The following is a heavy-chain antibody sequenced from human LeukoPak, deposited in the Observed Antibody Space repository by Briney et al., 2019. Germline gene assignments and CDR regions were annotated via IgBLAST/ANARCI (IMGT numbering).Heavy chain of an antibody. J-gene: IGHJ4*02. V-gene: IGHV3-11*01. CDR3: AKDDAWLRFGE. D-gene: IGHD3-10*01. CDR2: ISSSGSTI. CDR1: GFTFSDYY. Sequence: GGSLRLSCAASGFTFSDYYMNWIRQAPGKGLEWVSYISSSGSTIYYADSVKGRFSISRDNSRNTLYLEVSSLTAEDAAVYYGAKDDAWLRFGEWSQGTLVTVSS.